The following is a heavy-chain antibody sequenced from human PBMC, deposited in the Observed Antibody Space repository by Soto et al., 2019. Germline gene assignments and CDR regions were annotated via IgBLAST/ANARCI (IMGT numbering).Heavy chain of an antibody. CDR2: IIPILGIA. J-gene: IGHJ5*02. D-gene: IGHD2-2*02. CDR1: GGTFSSYT. CDR3: ARMVTNCSSTSCYSWFDP. Sequence: SVKVSCKASGGTFSSYTISWVRQAPGQGLEWMGRIIPILGIANYAQKFQGRVTITADKSTSTAYMELSSLRSEDTAVYYCARMVTNCSSTSCYSWFDPWGQGTLVTVSS. V-gene: IGHV1-69*02.